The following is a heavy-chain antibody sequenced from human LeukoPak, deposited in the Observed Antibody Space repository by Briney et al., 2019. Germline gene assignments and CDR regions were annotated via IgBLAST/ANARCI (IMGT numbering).Heavy chain of an antibody. J-gene: IGHJ4*02. CDR3: ARGGGYCSSTSCYGGDY. D-gene: IGHD2-2*01. CDR1: GYTFTSYD. CDR2: MNPNSGNT. Sequence: GASVKVSCKASGYTFTSYDINWVRQATGQGLEWMGWMNPNSGNTGYAQKFQGRVTMTRNTSISTAYMELSSLRSEDTAVYYCARGGGYCSSTSCYGGDYWGQGTLVTVSS. V-gene: IGHV1-8*01.